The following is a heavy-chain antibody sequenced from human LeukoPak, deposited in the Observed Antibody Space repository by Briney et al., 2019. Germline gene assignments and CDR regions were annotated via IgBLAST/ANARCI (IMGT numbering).Heavy chain of an antibody. CDR2: MNPNSGNT. D-gene: IGHD3-22*01. V-gene: IGHV1-8*01. J-gene: IGHJ4*02. CDR3: ARGRGYDRTGYVYYFDF. CDR1: GYSSTSYD. Sequence: ASVKVSCKASGYSSTSYDINWVRQAPGQGFEWVGWMNPNSGNTGHAQEFQGRVTMTRDTSMSTAYMELSSLRYEDMAVYYCARGRGYDRTGYVYYFDFWGQGTLVTVSS.